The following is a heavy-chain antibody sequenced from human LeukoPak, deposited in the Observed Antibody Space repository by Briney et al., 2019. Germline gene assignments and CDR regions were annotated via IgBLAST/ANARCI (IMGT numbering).Heavy chain of an antibody. D-gene: IGHD3-3*01. CDR3: ARGPLMSNYDFWSGYSNWFDP. CDR1: GGSFSGYY. CDR2: INHSGST. J-gene: IGHJ5*02. V-gene: IGHV4-34*01. Sequence: SETLSLTCAVYGGSFSGYYWSWIRQPPGKGLEWIGEINHSGSTNYNPSLKSRVTISVDTSKNQFSLKLSSVTAADTAVYYFARGPLMSNYDFWSGYSNWFDPWGQGTLVTVSS.